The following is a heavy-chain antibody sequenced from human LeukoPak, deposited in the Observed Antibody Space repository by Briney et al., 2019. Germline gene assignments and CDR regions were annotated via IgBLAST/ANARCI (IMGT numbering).Heavy chain of an antibody. CDR2: IYYNGST. CDR1: GGSISSYY. Sequence: SETLSLTCTVSGGSISSYYWSWIRQPPGKGLEWIGYIYYNGSTNYNPSLKSRVTISVDTSKNQFSLKLSSVTAADTAVYYCARLSDGYNPRIDYWGQGTLVTVSS. CDR3: ARLSDGYNPRIDY. J-gene: IGHJ4*02. V-gene: IGHV4-59*08. D-gene: IGHD5-24*01.